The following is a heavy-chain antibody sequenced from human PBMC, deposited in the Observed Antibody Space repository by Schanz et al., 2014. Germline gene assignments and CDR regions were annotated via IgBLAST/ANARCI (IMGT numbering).Heavy chain of an antibody. CDR3: VRHRYHAFDS. V-gene: IGHV3-48*01. CDR1: TFSSYS. J-gene: IGHJ5*01. Sequence: TFSSYSMNWVRQAPGNGLEWFSYVSRSTPDIYFADDVKGRFTLSRDNPKNSVFPQLNTLPADDTAVYYCVRHRYHAFDSRVQGTLVTYSP. D-gene: IGHD1-20*01. CDR2: VSRSTPDI.